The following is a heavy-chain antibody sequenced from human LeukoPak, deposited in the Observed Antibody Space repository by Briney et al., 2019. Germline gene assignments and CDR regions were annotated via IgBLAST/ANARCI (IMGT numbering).Heavy chain of an antibody. Sequence: ASVKVPCKASGGTFSSYAISWVRQAPGQGLEWMGWINPNSGGTNYAQKFQGRVTMTRDTSISTAYMELSRLRSDDTAVYYCARDNGWSGSDYWGQGTLVTVSS. J-gene: IGHJ4*02. V-gene: IGHV1-2*02. D-gene: IGHD3-10*01. CDR3: ARDNGWSGSDY. CDR1: GGTFSSYA. CDR2: INPNSGGT.